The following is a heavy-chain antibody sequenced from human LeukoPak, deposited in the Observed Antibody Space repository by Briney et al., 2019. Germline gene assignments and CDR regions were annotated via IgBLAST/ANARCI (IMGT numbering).Heavy chain of an antibody. CDR1: GGTFSSYA. CDR3: ARPSFGNYGMDV. V-gene: IGHV1-69*04. J-gene: IGHJ6*02. CDR2: IIPIFGIA. Sequence: SVKVSCKASGGTFSSYAISWVQQAPGQGLEWMGRIIPIFGIANYAQKFQGRVTITADKSTSTAYMELSSLRSEDTAVYYCARPSFGNYGMDVWGQGTTVTVSS. D-gene: IGHD3-10*01.